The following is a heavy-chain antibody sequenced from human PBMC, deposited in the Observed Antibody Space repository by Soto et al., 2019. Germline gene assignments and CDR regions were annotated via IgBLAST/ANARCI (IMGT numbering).Heavy chain of an antibody. CDR2: ISYDGSNK. V-gene: IGHV3-30*04. CDR1: GFTFSLYA. D-gene: IGHD5-18*01. CDR3: AKDQGYSYGYLDY. Sequence: VQLVESGGGLVQPGGSLRLSCSASGFTFSLYALHWVRQAPGKGLEWVAVISYDGSNKYYADSVKGRFTISRDNSKNTLYLQMNSLRAEDTAVYYCAKDQGYSYGYLDYWGQGTLVTVSS. J-gene: IGHJ4*02.